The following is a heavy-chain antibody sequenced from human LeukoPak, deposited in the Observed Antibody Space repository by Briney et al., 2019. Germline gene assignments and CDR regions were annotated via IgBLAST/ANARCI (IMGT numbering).Heavy chain of an antibody. Sequence: GGSLRLSCAASGFTFSSYWMSWVRQAPGKGLEWVANMNRDGSEKNYVDSIKGRFTISRDNAANSLYLQMNSLRVEDTAVYYCAKEFDPNWFDPWGQGTLVTVSS. CDR2: MNRDGSEK. CDR1: GFTFSSYW. CDR3: AKEFDPNWFDP. V-gene: IGHV3-7*01. J-gene: IGHJ5*02.